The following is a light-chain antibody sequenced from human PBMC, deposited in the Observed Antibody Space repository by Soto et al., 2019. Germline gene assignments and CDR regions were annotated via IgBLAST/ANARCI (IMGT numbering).Light chain of an antibody. CDR3: CSYAGSPYV. CDR1: SSDVGGYNY. J-gene: IGLJ1*01. CDR2: EVT. Sequence: QSVLTQPRSVSGSPGQSVTISCTGTSSDVGGYNYVSWYQQYPGKAPKLMIYEVTKRPSRVPDRFSGSKSGNTASLTISGXXXXXXAXYYCCSYAGSPYVFGTGTKVTV. V-gene: IGLV2-11*01.